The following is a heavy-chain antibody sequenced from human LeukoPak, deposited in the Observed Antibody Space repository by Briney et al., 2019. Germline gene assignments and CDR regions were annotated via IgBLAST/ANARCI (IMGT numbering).Heavy chain of an antibody. V-gene: IGHV4-34*01. CDR3: ASWTVTTYYYYYAMDV. Sequence: SETLSLTCAVYGGSFSGYYWSWIRQPPGKGLEWVGQINRGGSTNYHPSLKSRVTISVDTSRNQFSLKLSSVTAADTAVYYCASWTVTTYYYYYAMDVWGQGTTVTVSS. D-gene: IGHD4-17*01. CDR2: INRGGST. CDR1: GGSFSGYY. J-gene: IGHJ6*02.